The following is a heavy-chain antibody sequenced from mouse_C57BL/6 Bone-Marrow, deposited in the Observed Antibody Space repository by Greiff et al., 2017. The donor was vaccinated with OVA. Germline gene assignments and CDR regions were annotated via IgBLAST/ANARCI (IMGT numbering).Heavy chain of an antibody. CDR1: GFTFSDYG. D-gene: IGHD1-1*01. CDR3: ARTPITTVVATHWYFDV. CDR2: ISSGSSTI. J-gene: IGHJ1*03. Sequence: EVQRVESGGGLVKPGGSLKLSCAASGFTFSDYGMHWVRQAPEKGLEWVAYISSGSSTIYYADTVKGRFTISRDNAKNTLFLQMTSLRSEDTAMYYCARTPITTVVATHWYFDVWGTGTTVTVSS. V-gene: IGHV5-17*01.